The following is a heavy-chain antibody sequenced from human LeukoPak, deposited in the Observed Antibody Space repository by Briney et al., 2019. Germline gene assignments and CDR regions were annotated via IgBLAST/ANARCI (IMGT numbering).Heavy chain of an antibody. J-gene: IGHJ4*02. CDR3: AKDCYDFWSGYEGYYFDY. CDR1: GFTFSSYG. D-gene: IGHD3-3*01. V-gene: IGHV3-33*06. Sequence: PGGSLRLSCAASGFTFSSYGMHWVRQAPGKGLVWVAVIWYDGSNKYYADSVKGRFTISRDNSKNTLYLQMNSLRAEDTAVYYCAKDCYDFWSGYEGYYFDYWGQGTLVTVSS. CDR2: IWYDGSNK.